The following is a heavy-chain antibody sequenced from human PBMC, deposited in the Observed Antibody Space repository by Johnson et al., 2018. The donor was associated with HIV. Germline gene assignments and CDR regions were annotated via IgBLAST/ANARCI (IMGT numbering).Heavy chain of an antibody. Sequence: VQLVESGGGLVQPGGSLRLSCAASGFTFSSYWMSWVRQAPGKGLEWVANIQQDGSEKYYVDSVKGRFTISRDNAKNSLYLQMNSLRAEDTAVYYCAKGRSPRIQLRTWAFDIWGQGTMVIVSS. V-gene: IGHV3-7*01. CDR1: GFTFSSYW. D-gene: IGHD5-18*01. CDR2: IQQDGSEK. J-gene: IGHJ3*02. CDR3: AKGRSPRIQLRTWAFDI.